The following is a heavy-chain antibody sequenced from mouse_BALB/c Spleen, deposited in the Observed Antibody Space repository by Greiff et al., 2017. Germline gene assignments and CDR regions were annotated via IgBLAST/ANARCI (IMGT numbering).Heavy chain of an antibody. CDR1: GFTFSDYY. V-gene: IGHV5-4*02. CDR2: ISDGGSYT. J-gene: IGHJ1*01. Sequence: EVQLVESGGGLVKPGGSLKLSCAASGFTFSDYYMYWVRQTPEKRLEWVATISDGGSYTYYPDSVKGRFTISRDNAKNNLYLQMSSLKSEDTAMYYCARVVDWYFDVWGAGTTVTVSS. CDR3: ARVVDWYFDV. D-gene: IGHD1-1*02.